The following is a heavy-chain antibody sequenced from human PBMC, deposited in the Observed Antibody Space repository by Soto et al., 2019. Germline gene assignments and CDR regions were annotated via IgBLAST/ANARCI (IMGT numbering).Heavy chain of an antibody. Sequence: ASVKVSCKASGGTFSSYAISWVRQAPGQGLEWMGGIIPIFGTANYAQKFQGRVTITADKSTSTAYMELSSLRSEDTAVYYCARLERSGARKHFDYWGQGTLVTVSS. CDR1: GGTFSSYA. CDR2: IIPIFGTA. V-gene: IGHV1-69*06. CDR3: ARLERSGARKHFDY. J-gene: IGHJ4*02. D-gene: IGHD1-1*01.